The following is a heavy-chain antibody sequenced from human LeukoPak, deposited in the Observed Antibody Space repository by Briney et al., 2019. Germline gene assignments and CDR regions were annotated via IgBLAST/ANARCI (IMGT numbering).Heavy chain of an antibody. CDR3: ARELLAYGMDV. CDR2: INPNSGCT. Sequence: GATVKLFCEASAYTFNGYYLLCVRQAPGQGLEWMVWINPNSGCTNYAQKFQGKVTMTRYKSISTAYMELSRLRSDHTAVYFCARELLAYGMDVGGQGPTVTVYS. CDR1: AYTFNGYY. J-gene: IGHJ6*02. D-gene: IGHD2-15*01. V-gene: IGHV1-2*02.